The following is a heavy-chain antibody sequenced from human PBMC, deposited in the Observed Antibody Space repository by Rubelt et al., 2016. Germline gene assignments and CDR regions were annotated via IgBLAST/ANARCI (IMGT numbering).Heavy chain of an antibody. CDR1: GGSFSDYY. CDR2: ISHRGST. Sequence: QVQLQQWGAGLLKPSETLSLTCAVYGGSFSDYYWNWIRQPPGKGLEWIGEISHRGSTNYNPSLKSRVTLSVDTFKNQFSLELTSVTAADTAVYYCARGGVNWNYDYWGQGTLVTVSS. J-gene: IGHJ4*02. V-gene: IGHV4-34*01. D-gene: IGHD1-7*01. CDR3: ARGGVNWNYDY.